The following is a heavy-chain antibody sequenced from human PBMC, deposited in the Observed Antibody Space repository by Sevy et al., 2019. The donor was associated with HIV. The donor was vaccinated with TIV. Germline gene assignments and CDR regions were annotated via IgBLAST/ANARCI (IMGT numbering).Heavy chain of an antibody. J-gene: IGHJ4*02. V-gene: IGHV1-8*01. CDR1: GYTFTRYE. CDR3: ARAIGTTVVTPVDY. Sequence: ASVKVSCKASGYTFTRYEINWVRQATGQGREWMGWMNPNSGDTGSVQKFQGRVTMTRNTSISTAYMELRSLRSDDTAVYYCARAIGTTVVTPVDYWGQGTLVTVSS. D-gene: IGHD3-10*01. CDR2: MNPNSGDT.